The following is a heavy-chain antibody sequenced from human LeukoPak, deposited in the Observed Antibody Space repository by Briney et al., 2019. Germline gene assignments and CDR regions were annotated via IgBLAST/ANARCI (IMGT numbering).Heavy chain of an antibody. CDR3: AREGWLQSSPFDY. CDR1: GGTFSSYA. D-gene: IGHD5-24*01. V-gene: IGHV1-69*13. CDR2: IIPIFGTA. J-gene: IGHJ4*02. Sequence: GASVKVSCKASGGTFSSYAISWVRQAPGQGLEWMGGIIPIFGTANYAQKFQDRVTITADESTSTAYMELSSLRSEDTAVYYCAREGWLQSSPFDYWGQGTLVTVSS.